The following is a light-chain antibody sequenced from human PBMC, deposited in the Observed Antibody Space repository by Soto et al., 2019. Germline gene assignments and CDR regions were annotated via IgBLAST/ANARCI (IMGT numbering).Light chain of an antibody. V-gene: IGKV1-9*01. Sequence: IQLTQSPSSLSASVGDRVTITCRASQGISSFLAWYQQKPGRAPKLLIYGASTLQSGVPSRFSGSGTGTDFTLTISSLQPEDFATYYCQQLNSFPIAFGPGTKVEIQ. J-gene: IGKJ3*01. CDR1: QGISSF. CDR3: QQLNSFPIA. CDR2: GAS.